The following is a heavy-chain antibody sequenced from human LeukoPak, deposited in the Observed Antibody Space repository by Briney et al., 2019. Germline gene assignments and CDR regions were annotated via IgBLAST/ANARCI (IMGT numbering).Heavy chain of an antibody. J-gene: IGHJ4*02. V-gene: IGHV1-69*01. CDR1: GGTFSKSA. Sequence: ASVKVSCKASGGTFSKSAFSWVRQAPGQGLEWMGVIIPIFNTTNYAQKFQDRVTITADESTSTAYMELSSLRSEDTAVYYCASPRKGYYDILTGYYGFDYWGQGTLVIVSS. CDR2: IIPIFNTT. CDR3: ASPRKGYYDILTGYYGFDY. D-gene: IGHD3-9*01.